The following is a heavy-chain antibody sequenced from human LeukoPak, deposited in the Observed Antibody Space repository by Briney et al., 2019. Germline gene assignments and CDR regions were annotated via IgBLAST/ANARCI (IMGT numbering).Heavy chain of an antibody. D-gene: IGHD3-22*01. V-gene: IGHV1-46*01. J-gene: IGHJ4*02. CDR2: INPSGGST. Sequence: ASVKVSCKASGYTFTSYYMYWVRQAPGQGLEWMGVINPSGGSTSYAQKFQGRVILTRDTSTSAVYMELSSLRSEDTAEYYCARGRGYYNTTSSYYTYYFDYWGQGTLVTVSS. CDR1: GYTFTSYY. CDR3: ARGRGYYNTTSSYYTYYFDY.